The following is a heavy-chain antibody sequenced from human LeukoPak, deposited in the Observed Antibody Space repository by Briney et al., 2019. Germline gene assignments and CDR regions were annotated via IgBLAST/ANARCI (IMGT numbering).Heavy chain of an antibody. CDR2: ISSSSSTI. Sequence: SGGSLRLSCAASGFTFSSYSMNWVRQAPGKGLEWVSYISSSSSTIYYADSVKGRFTISRDNAKNSLYLQMNSLRAEDTAVYYCARDYMGYSNYRVEDGFNPWGQGTLVTVSS. J-gene: IGHJ5*02. D-gene: IGHD4-11*01. CDR3: ARDYMGYSNYRVEDGFNP. V-gene: IGHV3-48*01. CDR1: GFTFSSYS.